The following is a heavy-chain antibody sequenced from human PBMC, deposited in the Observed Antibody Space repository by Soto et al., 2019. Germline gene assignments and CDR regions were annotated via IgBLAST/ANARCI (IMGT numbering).Heavy chain of an antibody. V-gene: IGHV4-4*07. CDR3: ARGDIVVVPAASGYYYYYGMDV. D-gene: IGHD2-2*01. CDR1: GGSISSYY. J-gene: IGHJ6*02. Sequence: PSETLSLTCTVSGGSISSYYCSWMRQPAGKGLEWIGRIYTSGSTNYNPSLKSRVTMSVDTSKNQFSLKLSSVTAADTAVYYCARGDIVVVPAASGYYYYYGMDVWGQGTTVTVSS. CDR2: IYTSGST.